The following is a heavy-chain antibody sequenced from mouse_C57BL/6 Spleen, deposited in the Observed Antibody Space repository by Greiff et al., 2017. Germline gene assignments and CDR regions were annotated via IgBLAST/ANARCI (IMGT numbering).Heavy chain of an antibody. D-gene: IGHD2-1*01. CDR2: NYPGDGDT. J-gene: IGHJ2*01. CDR3: ARWNLLSYYFDY. V-gene: IGHV1-82*01. Sequence: QVQLQQSGPELVKPGASVKISCKASGYAFSSSWMNWVKQRPGKGLEWIGRNYPGDGDTNYNGKFKGKATRTADKSSSTAYMQLSSLASEDSAVYFCARWNLLSYYFDYWGQGTTLTVSS. CDR1: GYAFSSSW.